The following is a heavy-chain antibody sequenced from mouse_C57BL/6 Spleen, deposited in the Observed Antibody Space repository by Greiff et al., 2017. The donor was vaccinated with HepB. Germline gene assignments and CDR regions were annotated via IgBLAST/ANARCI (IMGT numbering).Heavy chain of an antibody. CDR2: ISSGSSTI. CDR1: GFTFSDYG. D-gene: IGHD2-4*01. CDR3: ARGYYEYDVKAIDY. J-gene: IGHJ4*01. V-gene: IGHV5-17*01. Sequence: EVQVVESGGGLVKPGGSLKLSCAASGFTFSDYGMHWVRQAPEKGLEWVAYISSGSSTIYYADTVKGRFTISRDNAKNTLFLQMTSLRSEDTAMYYCARGYYEYDVKAIDYWGQGTSVTVSS.